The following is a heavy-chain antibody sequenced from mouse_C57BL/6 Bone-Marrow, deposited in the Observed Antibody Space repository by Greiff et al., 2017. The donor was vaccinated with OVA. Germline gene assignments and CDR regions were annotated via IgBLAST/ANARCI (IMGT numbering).Heavy chain of an antibody. Sequence: VQLQQSGAELVRPGASVKLSCTASGFNIKDYYMHWVKQRPEQGLEWIGRIDPEDGDTEYAPKFQGKATMTADTSSNTAYLQLSSLTSEDTAVYYCTTKLLWSTGYAMDYWGQGTSVTVSS. CDR2: IDPEDGDT. V-gene: IGHV14-1*01. CDR1: GFNIKDYY. CDR3: TTKLLWSTGYAMDY. D-gene: IGHD2-1*01. J-gene: IGHJ4*01.